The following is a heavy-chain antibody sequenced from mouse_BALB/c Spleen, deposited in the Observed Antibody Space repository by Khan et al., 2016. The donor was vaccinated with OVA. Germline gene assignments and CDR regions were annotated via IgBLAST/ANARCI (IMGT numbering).Heavy chain of an antibody. J-gene: IGHJ3*01. CDR1: GFTFNTYA. Sequence: EVQLVESGGGLVQPKGSLKLSCAASGFTFNTYAMNWVRQAPGKGLEWVARIRSKSNNYATYYADSVKDRLTICRDDSQSMLYLQMNNLKTEDTAMYCCVRQIWLLFALIAYVGQGTLVTVSS. V-gene: IGHV10-1*02. CDR3: VRQIWLLFALIAY. CDR2: IRSKSNNYAT.